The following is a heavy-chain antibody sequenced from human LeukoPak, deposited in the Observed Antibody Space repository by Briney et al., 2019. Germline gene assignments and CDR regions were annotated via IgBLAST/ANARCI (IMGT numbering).Heavy chain of an antibody. CDR3: ARGDSSSWYLGAFDI. J-gene: IGHJ3*02. CDR1: GGSLSSYY. CDR2: IYYSGST. D-gene: IGHD6-13*01. V-gene: IGHV4-59*01. Sequence: SETLPLTCTVSGGSLSSYYWSWIRQPPGKGLEWIGYIYYSGSTNYNPSLKSRVTISVDTSKNQFSLKLSSVTAADTAVYYCARGDSSSWYLGAFDIWGQGTMVTVSS.